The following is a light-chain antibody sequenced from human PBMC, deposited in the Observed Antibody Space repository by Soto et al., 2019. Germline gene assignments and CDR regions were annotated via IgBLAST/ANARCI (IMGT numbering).Light chain of an antibody. CDR1: QSVSNN. CDR3: QQYNNWPRT. Sequence: EIVLTQSPGTLSLSPGERATLSCRASQSVSNNYLAWYQQKPGQAPRLLIYGASNRATGIPDRFSGSGSGTEFTLTISSLQSEDFAVYYCQQYNNWPRTFGQGTRWIS. J-gene: IGKJ1*01. V-gene: IGKV3D-15*01. CDR2: GAS.